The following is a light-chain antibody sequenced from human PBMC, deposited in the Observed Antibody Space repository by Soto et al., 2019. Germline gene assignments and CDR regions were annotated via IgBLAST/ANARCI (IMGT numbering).Light chain of an antibody. Sequence: QSVLTQPTSVSGSPGQSITISCTGSSSDVGGYNYVSWYQQYPGKAPKLMIYDVNNRASGISNRFSGSKSGNTASLTISGLQAEDEADYFCILYTSSSTLEVGGGTKLTVL. CDR3: ILYTSSSTLE. J-gene: IGLJ2*01. CDR1: SSDVGGYNY. V-gene: IGLV2-14*01. CDR2: DVN.